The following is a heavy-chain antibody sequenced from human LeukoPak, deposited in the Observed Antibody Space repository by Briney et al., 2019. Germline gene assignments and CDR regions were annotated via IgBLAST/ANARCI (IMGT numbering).Heavy chain of an antibody. CDR1: GFTFSSYG. V-gene: IGHV3-30*18. D-gene: IGHD5-18*01. Sequence: GGSLRLSCAASGFTFSSYGMHWVRQAPGKGLEWVAVISYDGSNKYYADSVKGRFTISRDNSKNTLYLQMNSLRAEDTAVYYCAEGTIGGYSYGYLDYWGQGTLVTVSS. CDR3: AEGTIGGYSYGYLDY. CDR2: ISYDGSNK. J-gene: IGHJ4*02.